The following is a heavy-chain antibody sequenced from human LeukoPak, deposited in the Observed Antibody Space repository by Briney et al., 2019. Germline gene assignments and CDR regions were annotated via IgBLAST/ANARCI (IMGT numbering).Heavy chain of an antibody. CDR2: IYSSGNT. D-gene: IGHD6-13*01. V-gene: IGHV4-30-4*08. CDR1: GGSISSGVYY. J-gene: IGHJ3*02. CDR3: ARDMSSSWYGDAFDI. Sequence: PSETLSLTCTVSGGSISSGVYYWSWLRQPPGKGLDWIGYIYSSGNTYYTPSLKSRITISIDTSKNQFSLKLSSVTAADTAVYYCARDMSSSWYGDAFDIWGQGTTVTVSS.